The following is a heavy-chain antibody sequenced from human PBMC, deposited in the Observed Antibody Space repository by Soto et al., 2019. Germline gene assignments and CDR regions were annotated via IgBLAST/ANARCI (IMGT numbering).Heavy chain of an antibody. CDR1: GYTFITYH. Sequence: QVQREQSGAEVKKPRAWVKVSCKASGYTFITYHTHWVRQAAGQGLEWVGISKASGGNTGYAQKFQGRVTMTRDTSTSTVYMELSCLRSEDTAVYYCARGREYNGYDYLDYWGQGTLLTVSS. D-gene: IGHD5-12*01. CDR3: ARGREYNGYDYLDY. CDR2: SKASGGNT. J-gene: IGHJ4*02. V-gene: IGHV1-46*01.